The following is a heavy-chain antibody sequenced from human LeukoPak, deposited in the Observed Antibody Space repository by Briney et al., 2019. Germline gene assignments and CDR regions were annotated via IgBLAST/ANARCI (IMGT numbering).Heavy chain of an antibody. CDR2: INAGNGNT. D-gene: IGHD1-26*01. Sequence: ASVKVSCKASGYTFTSYAMHWVRQAPGQRLEWMGWINAGNGNTKYSQKFQGRVTITRDTSASTAYMELSSLRSEDTAVYYCARGGGGSYYFDYWGQGTLVTVSS. J-gene: IGHJ4*02. V-gene: IGHV1-3*01. CDR1: GYTFTSYA. CDR3: ARGGGGSYYFDY.